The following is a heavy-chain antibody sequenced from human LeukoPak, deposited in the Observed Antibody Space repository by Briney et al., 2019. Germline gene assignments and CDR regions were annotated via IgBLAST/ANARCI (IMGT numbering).Heavy chain of an antibody. CDR2: INPNSGGT. J-gene: IGHJ5*02. D-gene: IGHD3-22*01. CDR3: ARARRYYYDSSGYDNWFDP. V-gene: IGHV1-2*02. CDR1: GYTFTGYY. Sequence: ASVKVSCKASGYTFTGYYMHWVRQAPGQGLAWMGWINPNSGGTNYAQKFQGRVTMTRDTSISTAYMELSRLRSDDTAVYYCARARRYYYDSSGYDNWFDPWGQGTLVTVSS.